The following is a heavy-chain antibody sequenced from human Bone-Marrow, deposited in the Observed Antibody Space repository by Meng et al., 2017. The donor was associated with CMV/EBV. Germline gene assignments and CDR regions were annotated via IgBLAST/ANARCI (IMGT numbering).Heavy chain of an antibody. CDR2: IWYDGSNK. J-gene: IGHJ4*02. CDR3: ARALLPPWSKAWNSLLSYFDY. CDR1: GFTFSSYG. V-gene: IGHV3-33*01. Sequence: GESLKISCAASGFTFSSYGMHWVRQAPGKGLEWVAVIWYDGSNKYYADSVKGRFTISRDNSKNTLYLQMNSLRAEDTAVYYCARALLPPWSKAWNSLLSYFDYWGQGTTVTVSS. D-gene: IGHD3-3*01.